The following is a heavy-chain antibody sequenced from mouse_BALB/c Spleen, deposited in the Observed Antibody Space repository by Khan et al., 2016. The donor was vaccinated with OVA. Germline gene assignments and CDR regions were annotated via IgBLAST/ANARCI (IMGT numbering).Heavy chain of an antibody. CDR1: GYAFANNG. D-gene: IGHD2-14*01. J-gene: IGHJ4*01. Sequence: QIQLVQSGPELKKPGETVKISCKASGYAFANNGMNWARQAPGKGLKWMGWINTYTGEPTYAADFKGRFAFSLETSASTAYLQINNHKNEDTATYFCARVGYSGTMNYWGQGTSVIVSS. CDR2: INTYTGEP. CDR3: ARVGYSGTMNY. V-gene: IGHV9-3-1*01.